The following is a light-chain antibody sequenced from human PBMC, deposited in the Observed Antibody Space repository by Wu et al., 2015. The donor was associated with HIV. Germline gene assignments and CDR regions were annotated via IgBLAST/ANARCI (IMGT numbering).Light chain of an antibody. CDR1: QSVASF. V-gene: IGKV3-20*01. Sequence: EIVLTQFPATLSLSPGERATLSCRASQSVASFLAWYQQKPGQAPRLLIYGASSRATDIPDRFRGSESGADFTLTISRLEPEDFAIYYCQQYGSSNTFGQGTKLEIK. CDR3: QQYGSSNT. CDR2: GAS. J-gene: IGKJ2*01.